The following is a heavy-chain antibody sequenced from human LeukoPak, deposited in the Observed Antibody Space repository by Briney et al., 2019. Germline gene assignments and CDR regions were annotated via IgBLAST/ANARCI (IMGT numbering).Heavy chain of an antibody. CDR3: AREGHCSSTSCYVLDY. CDR2: IYYSGST. D-gene: IGHD2-2*01. J-gene: IGHJ4*02. CDR1: GGSISSYY. Sequence: SETLSLTCTVSGGSISSYYWSWIRQPPGKGLEWIGYIYYSGSTNYNPSLKSRLTISVDTSKNQFSLKLSSVTAADTAVYYCAREGHCSSTSCYVLDYWGQGTLVTVSS. V-gene: IGHV4-59*12.